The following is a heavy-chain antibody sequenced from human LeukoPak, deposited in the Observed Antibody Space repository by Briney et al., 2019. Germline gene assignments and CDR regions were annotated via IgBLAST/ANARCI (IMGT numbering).Heavy chain of an antibody. CDR2: INQSGST. D-gene: IGHD3-9*01. CDR3: ARHDGDILTGYDY. V-gene: IGHV4-34*01. CDR1: GGSFSGYY. Sequence: SETLSLTCAVYGGSFSGYYWSWIRQPPGKGLEWIGEINQSGSTNYNPSLKSRVTISVDTSKNQFSLKLSSVTAADTAVYYCARHDGDILTGYDYWGQGTLVTVSS. J-gene: IGHJ4*02.